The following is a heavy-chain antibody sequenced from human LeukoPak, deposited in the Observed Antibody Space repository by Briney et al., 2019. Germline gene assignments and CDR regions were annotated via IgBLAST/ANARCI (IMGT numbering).Heavy chain of an antibody. CDR1: GYTFTSYG. J-gene: IGHJ5*02. CDR2: ISAYNGNT. Sequence: ASVKVSCKASGYTFTSYGISWVRQAPGQGLEWMGWISAYNGNTNYAQKLQGRVTMTTDTSTSTAYMELRSLRPDDTAVYYCARHVSSSWYGNWFDPWGQGTLVTVSS. V-gene: IGHV1-18*01. CDR3: ARHVSSSWYGNWFDP. D-gene: IGHD6-13*01.